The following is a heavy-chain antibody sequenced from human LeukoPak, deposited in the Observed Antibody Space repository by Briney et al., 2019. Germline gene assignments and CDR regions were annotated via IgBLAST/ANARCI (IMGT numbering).Heavy chain of an antibody. V-gene: IGHV3-23*01. CDR1: GFTFSSYA. J-gene: IGHJ3*02. D-gene: IGHD3-22*01. CDR2: ISGSGGST. CDR3: AKGLRVYDSSGSDAFDI. Sequence: AGGSLRLSCAASGFTFSSYAMSWVRQAPGKGLEWVSAISGSGGSTYYADSVKGRFTISRDNSKNTLYLQMNSLRAEDTAVYYCAKGLRVYDSSGSDAFDIWGQGTMVTVSS.